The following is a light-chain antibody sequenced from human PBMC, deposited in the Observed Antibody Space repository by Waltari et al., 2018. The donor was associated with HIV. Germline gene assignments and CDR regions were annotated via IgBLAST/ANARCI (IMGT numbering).Light chain of an antibody. J-gene: IGKJ2*01. Sequence: EIVLTQSPATLSLSPGERATLSCRASQRVSSYLAWYQQKTGQAPRLLIYDASNRATGIPARFSGSGSGTDFTLTISSLEPEDFAVYYCQQRSNWPSYTFGQGTKLEIK. V-gene: IGKV3-11*01. CDR1: QRVSSY. CDR3: QQRSNWPSYT. CDR2: DAS.